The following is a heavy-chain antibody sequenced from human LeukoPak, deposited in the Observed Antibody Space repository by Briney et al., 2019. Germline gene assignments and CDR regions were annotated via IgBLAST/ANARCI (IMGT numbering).Heavy chain of an antibody. CDR2: IYTSGST. CDR1: GGSISSGTYY. D-gene: IGHD3-22*01. Sequence: SETLSLTCTVSGGSISSGTYYWSWIRQPAGKGLEWIGRIYTSGSTNYNPSLKSRITISVDTSKNQFSLKLSSVTAADTAVYYCARDARPYYYDSSGWYDYWGQGTLVTVSS. CDR3: ARDARPYYYDSSGWYDY. V-gene: IGHV4-61*02. J-gene: IGHJ4*02.